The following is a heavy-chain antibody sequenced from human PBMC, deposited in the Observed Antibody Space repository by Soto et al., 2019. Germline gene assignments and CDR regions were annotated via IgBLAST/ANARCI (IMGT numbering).Heavy chain of an antibody. D-gene: IGHD3-3*02. CDR2: IDYYGST. V-gene: IGHV4-59*01. Sequence: QVQLQESGPGLVKPSETLSLTCTVSGGSISGYYWSWIRQPPGKRLEWIGYIDYYGSTNYNPSLKQRVTLAVNSPNKRFSLILGSSTVAYTAIYYCATSLDWASGFVIWGQATMVTVSS. CDR1: GGSISGYY. J-gene: IGHJ3*02. CDR3: ATSLDWASGFVI.